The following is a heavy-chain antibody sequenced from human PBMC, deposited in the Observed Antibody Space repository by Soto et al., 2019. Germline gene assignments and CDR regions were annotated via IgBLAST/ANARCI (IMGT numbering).Heavy chain of an antibody. J-gene: IGHJ4*02. Sequence: GASVKVSCKASGYSFTNYDISWVRQAPGQGLEWMGWISPYNGDTNYAQKLQGRVTMTTDTSTSTAYMELRSLRSDDTAVYYCARYCSSTSCDHYVDYWGQGTLVTV. CDR2: ISPYNGDT. V-gene: IGHV1-18*01. D-gene: IGHD2-2*01. CDR1: GYSFTNYD. CDR3: ARYCSSTSCDHYVDY.